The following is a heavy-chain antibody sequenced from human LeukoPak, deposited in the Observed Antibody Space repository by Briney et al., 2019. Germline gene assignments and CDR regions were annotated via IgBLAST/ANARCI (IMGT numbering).Heavy chain of an antibody. Sequence: ASVKVSCKASGGTFSSYAISWVRQAPGQGLEWMGGIIPIFGTANYAQKFQGRVTITTDESTSTAYVELSSLRSEDTAVYYCAHLHAANDNEPNDYWGQGTLVTVSS. CDR3: AHLHAANDNEPNDY. CDR2: IIPIFGTA. D-gene: IGHD1-1*01. J-gene: IGHJ4*02. V-gene: IGHV1-69*05. CDR1: GGTFSSYA.